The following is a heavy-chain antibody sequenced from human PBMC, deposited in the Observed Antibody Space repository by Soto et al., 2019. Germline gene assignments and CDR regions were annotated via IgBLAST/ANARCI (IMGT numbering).Heavy chain of an antibody. CDR3: ARAAFVVLPAAPVY. J-gene: IGHJ4*02. Sequence: EVQLVESGGGLVKPGGSLRLSCAASGFTFSSYSMNLVRQAPGKGLEWVSSISSSSIYIYYADSVKGRFTIYRDKAKNSLYLQMNSLRDEYTAVYYCARAAFVVLPAAPVYWGQGSL. D-gene: IGHD2-2*01. CDR2: ISSSSIYI. V-gene: IGHV3-21*01. CDR1: GFTFSSYS.